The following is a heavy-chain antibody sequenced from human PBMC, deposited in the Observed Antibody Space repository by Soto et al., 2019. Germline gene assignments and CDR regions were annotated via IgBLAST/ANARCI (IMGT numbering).Heavy chain of an antibody. CDR2: ISSSSTI. J-gene: IGHJ3*02. CDR3: ARGDYGGHKAFDI. V-gene: IGHV3-48*02. Sequence: VGSLRLSCAASGFTFSSYSMNWVRQAPGKGLEWVSYISSSSTIYYADSVKGRFTISRDNAKNSLYLQMNSLRDEDTAVYYCARGDYGGHKAFDIWGQGTMVTVSS. CDR1: GFTFSSYS. D-gene: IGHD4-17*01.